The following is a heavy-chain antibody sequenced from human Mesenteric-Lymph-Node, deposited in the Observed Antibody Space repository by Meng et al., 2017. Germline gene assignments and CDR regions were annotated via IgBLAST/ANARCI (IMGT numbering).Heavy chain of an antibody. D-gene: IGHD6-19*01. V-gene: IGHV4-59*13. Sequence: SRTVSGGSISSYYWSWIRQPPGKGLEWIGYIYYSGSTNYNPSLKSRVTISVDTSKNQFSLKLSSVTAADTAVYYCARVSISSGWYDEYYFDYWGQGTLVTVSS. J-gene: IGHJ4*02. CDR1: GGSISSYY. CDR3: ARVSISSGWYDEYYFDY. CDR2: IYYSGST.